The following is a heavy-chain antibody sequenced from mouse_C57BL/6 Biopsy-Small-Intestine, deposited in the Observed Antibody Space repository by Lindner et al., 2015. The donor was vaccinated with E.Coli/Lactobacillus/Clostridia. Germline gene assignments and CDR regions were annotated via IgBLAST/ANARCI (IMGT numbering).Heavy chain of an antibody. Sequence: VQLQESGPGLAKPSQTLSLTCSVTGYSITSDYWNWIRKFPGNKLEYMGYISYSGSTYYNPSLKSRISITRDTSKNQYYLQLNSVTTEDTATCYCARYSRYGSSPLYWYFDVWGTGTTVTVSS. CDR1: GYSITSDY. D-gene: IGHD1-1*01. CDR3: ARYSRYGSSPLYWYFDV. CDR2: ISYSGST. J-gene: IGHJ1*03. V-gene: IGHV3-8*01.